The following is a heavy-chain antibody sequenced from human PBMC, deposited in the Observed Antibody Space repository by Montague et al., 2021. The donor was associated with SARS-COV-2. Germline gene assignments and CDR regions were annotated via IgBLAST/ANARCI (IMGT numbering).Heavy chain of an antibody. V-gene: IGHV4-34*01. Sequence: SETLSLTCAVYGGSFSGYYWSWIRQPPGKGLEWIGEINHSGSTNYNPSLKSRVTISRDTSKSQFSLKLSSVTAADTAVYYCARGPSSRYDYGSGIYKYFESWGQGTLVTVSS. J-gene: IGHJ1*01. CDR2: INHSGST. CDR3: ARGPSSRYDYGSGIYKYFES. D-gene: IGHD3-10*01. CDR1: GGSFSGYY.